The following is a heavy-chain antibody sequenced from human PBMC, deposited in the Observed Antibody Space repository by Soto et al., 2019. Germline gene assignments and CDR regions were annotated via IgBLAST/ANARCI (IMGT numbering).Heavy chain of an antibody. D-gene: IGHD2-21*02. J-gene: IGHJ6*02. Sequence: SETLSLTCTVSGGSISSGGYYWSWIRQHPGKGLEWIGYIYYSGSTYYNPSLKSRVTISVDTSKNQFSLKLSSVTAADTAVYYCARGKGVVTARYYYYYGMDVWGQGTTVTVSS. CDR2: IYYSGST. CDR1: GGSISSGGYY. V-gene: IGHV4-31*03. CDR3: ARGKGVVTARYYYYYGMDV.